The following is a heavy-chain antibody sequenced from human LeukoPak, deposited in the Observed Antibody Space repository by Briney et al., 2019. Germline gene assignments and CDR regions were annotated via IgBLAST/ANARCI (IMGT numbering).Heavy chain of an antibody. V-gene: IGHV3-48*01. CDR3: ARVGIQLCVDY. CDR2: ISSSSNTI. D-gene: IGHD5-18*01. J-gene: IGHJ4*02. CDR1: GFTFSSYS. Sequence: GRSLRLSCAASGFTFSSYSMNWVRQAPGKGLEWVSYISSSSNTIYYADSVKGRFTISRDNAKNSLYLQMNSLRAEDTAVYYCARVGIQLCVDYWGQGTLVTVSS.